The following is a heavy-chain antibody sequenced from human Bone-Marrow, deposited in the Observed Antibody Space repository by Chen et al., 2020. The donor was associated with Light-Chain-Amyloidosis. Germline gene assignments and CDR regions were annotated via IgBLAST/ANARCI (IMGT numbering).Heavy chain of an antibody. CDR1: GFTFSSYA. V-gene: IGHV3-23*01. Sequence: EVQLLESGGGLVQPGGSLRLSCAASGFTFSSYAMSGVRQAPGKGREWVSVRRGSGVSTYYADSVEVRFTISGDNSKNTLYLHMTSLRAADTAVYYCAKDGMYSMSGYYYGMDVWGQGTTVTVSS. CDR2: RRGSGVST. D-gene: IGHD2-8*01. CDR3: AKDGMYSMSGYYYGMDV. J-gene: IGHJ6*02.